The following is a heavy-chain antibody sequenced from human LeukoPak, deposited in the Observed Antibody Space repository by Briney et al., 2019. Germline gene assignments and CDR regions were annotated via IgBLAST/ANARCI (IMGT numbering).Heavy chain of an antibody. CDR1: GGSISSSSYY. CDR2: INDSGRA. J-gene: IGHJ6*03. V-gene: IGHV4-39*01. CDR3: ARRWNYGRNYYIDV. D-gene: IGHD1-7*01. Sequence: SETLSLTCTVSGGSISSSSYYWGWIRQPPGKGLEWLAEINDSGRANYNPSLMSRVTVSVDTSKNQFSLRLTSVTATDTAVYYCARRWNYGRNYYIDVWGKGATVSVSS.